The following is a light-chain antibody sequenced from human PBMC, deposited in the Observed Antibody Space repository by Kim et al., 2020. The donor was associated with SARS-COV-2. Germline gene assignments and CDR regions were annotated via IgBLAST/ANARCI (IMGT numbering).Light chain of an antibody. J-gene: IGKJ2*01. V-gene: IGKV1-6*01. CDR2: AAS. Sequence: SASVGDRVPITCRASQGIRSELGWYQQKPGEAPKLLIYAASSLQSGVPSRFSGSGSGTDFTLTINSLQPEDFATYYCLQDYNYPYTFGQGTKLEI. CDR1: QGIRSE. CDR3: LQDYNYPYT.